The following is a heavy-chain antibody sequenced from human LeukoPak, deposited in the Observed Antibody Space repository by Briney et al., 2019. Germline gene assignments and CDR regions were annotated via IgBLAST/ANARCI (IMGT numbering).Heavy chain of an antibody. CDR1: GGSISSYY. Sequence: SETLSLTCTVSGGSISSYYWSWIRQPPGKGLEWIGYIYYSGSTNYNPSLKSRVIISVDTSKNQFSLKLSSVTAADTAVYYCARQWGSSSSWFDPWGQGTLVTVSS. J-gene: IGHJ5*02. CDR3: ARQWGSSSSWFDP. CDR2: IYYSGST. D-gene: IGHD6-13*01. V-gene: IGHV4-59*08.